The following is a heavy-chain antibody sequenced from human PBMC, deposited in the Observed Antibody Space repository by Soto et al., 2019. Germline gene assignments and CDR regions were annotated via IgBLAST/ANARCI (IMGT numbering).Heavy chain of an antibody. D-gene: IGHD1-26*01. CDR2: IWYDGSNK. CDR3: AREGVGATPSGAFDI. J-gene: IGHJ3*02. Sequence: GGSLRLSCAASGFPFSSYGMHWVRQAPGKGLEWVAVIWYDGSNKYYADSVKGRFTISRDNSKNTLYLQMNSLRAEDTAVYYCAREGVGATPSGAFDIWGQGTMVTVSS. CDR1: GFPFSSYG. V-gene: IGHV3-33*01.